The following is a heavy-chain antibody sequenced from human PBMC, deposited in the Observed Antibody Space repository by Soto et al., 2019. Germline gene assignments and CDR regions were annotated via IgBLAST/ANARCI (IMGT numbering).Heavy chain of an antibody. Sequence: HPGGSLRLSCVVSGLTFRSYAMSWVRQAPGKGLEWVSGISGGGGGTYYADSVKGRFTISRDPSTTTLFLDMYSLGAEDTAIYYCAKGRKPDHDDGLCAFDSWGQGVLFTVSS. CDR2: ISGGGGGT. J-gene: IGHJ4*02. V-gene: IGHV3-23*01. CDR3: AKGRKPDHDDGLCAFDS. D-gene: IGHD3-3*01. CDR1: GLTFRSYA.